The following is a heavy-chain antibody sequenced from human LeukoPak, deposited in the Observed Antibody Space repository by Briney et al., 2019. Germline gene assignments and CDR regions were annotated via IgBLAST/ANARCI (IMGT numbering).Heavy chain of an antibody. Sequence: ASVKVSCKASGYXFTNYAISWVRQAPGQGLEWMGWISVYNGNTNYAQKPKGRVNMTEHTSTTTAYMELRSLRSDDTAVYYCARGYCSSATCRHFDYWGQGALVTVSS. V-gene: IGHV1-18*01. J-gene: IGHJ4*02. D-gene: IGHD2-2*01. CDR3: ARGYCSSATCRHFDY. CDR2: ISVYNGNT. CDR1: GYXFTNYA.